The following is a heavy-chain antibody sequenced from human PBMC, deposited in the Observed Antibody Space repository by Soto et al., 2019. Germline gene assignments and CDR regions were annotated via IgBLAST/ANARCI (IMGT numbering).Heavy chain of an antibody. CDR2: IWYDGSNK. CDR1: GFTFSSYG. V-gene: IGHV3-33*01. J-gene: IGHJ2*01. Sequence: PGGSLRLSCAASGFTFSSYGMHWVRQAPGKGLEWVAVIWYDGSNKYYADSVKGRFTISRDNSKNTLYLQMNSLRAEDTAVYYCARDXLEGGSFLYWYFDLWGRGTLVTVSS. CDR3: ARDXLEGGSFLYWYFDL. D-gene: IGHD2-15*01.